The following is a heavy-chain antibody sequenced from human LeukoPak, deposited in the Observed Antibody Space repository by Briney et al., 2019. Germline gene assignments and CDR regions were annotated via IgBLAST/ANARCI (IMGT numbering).Heavy chain of an antibody. D-gene: IGHD3-22*01. CDR3: ARDFTHYYDSSGYLDY. Sequence: GGSLRLSCAASGFTVSSNYMSWVRQAPGKGLEWVSVIYSGGSTYYADSVKGRFTISRDNAKNSLYLQMNSLRAEDTAVYYCARDFTHYYDSSGYLDYWGQGTLVTVSS. CDR1: GFTVSSNY. CDR2: IYSGGST. V-gene: IGHV3-53*01. J-gene: IGHJ4*02.